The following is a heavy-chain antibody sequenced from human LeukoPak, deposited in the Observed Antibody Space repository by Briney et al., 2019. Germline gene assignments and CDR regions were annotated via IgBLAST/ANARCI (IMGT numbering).Heavy chain of an antibody. CDR1: GYTFTSYD. J-gene: IGHJ4*02. D-gene: IGHD3-10*01. CDR2: MNPNSGNT. Sequence: ASVKVSCKASGYTFTSYDINWVRQATGQGLEWMGWMNPNSGNTGYAQKFQGRVTMTRNTSISTAYMELSSLRSEDTAVYYCARGRSRSGSYTLYYFDYWGQGTLVTVSS. CDR3: ARGRSRSGSYTLYYFDY. V-gene: IGHV1-8*01.